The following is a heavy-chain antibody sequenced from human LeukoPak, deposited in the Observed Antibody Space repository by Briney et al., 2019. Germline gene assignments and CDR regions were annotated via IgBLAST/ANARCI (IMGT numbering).Heavy chain of an antibody. J-gene: IGHJ4*02. V-gene: IGHV3-11*04. Sequence: GGSLRLSCEASEFTFSDYYMSWIRQAPGKGLEWVSYISSSGGTIYYADSVKGRFTISRDNAKNSLYLQMNSLRAEDTAVYYCASHYFDSSGYYYRWGQGTLVTVSS. CDR1: EFTFSDYY. D-gene: IGHD3-22*01. CDR3: ASHYFDSSGYYYR. CDR2: ISSSGGTI.